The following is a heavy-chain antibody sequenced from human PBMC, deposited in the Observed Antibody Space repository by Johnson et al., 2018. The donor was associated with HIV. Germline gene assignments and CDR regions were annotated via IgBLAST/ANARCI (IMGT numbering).Heavy chain of an antibody. CDR3: ARDGDNPRI. CDR2: ISGSGGST. CDR1: GFTFSSYA. V-gene: IGHV3-23*04. J-gene: IGHJ3*02. D-gene: IGHD7-27*01. Sequence: MLLVESGGGLVQPGGSLRLSCAASGFTFSSYAMSWVRQAPGKGLEWVSAISGSGGSTYYADSVKVRFTISRDNSKNTLYLQVNSLRAEDTAVYYCARDGDNPRIWGQGTMVTVSS.